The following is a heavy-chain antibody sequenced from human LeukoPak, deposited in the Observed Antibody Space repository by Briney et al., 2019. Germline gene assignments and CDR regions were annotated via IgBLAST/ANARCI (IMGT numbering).Heavy chain of an antibody. D-gene: IGHD3-3*01. Sequence: ASVNVSCKASGYTFSSYGISWGRQAPGHGPEWRGWISAYNGNTNYAQKLQGRVTMTTDTSTSTAYMELRSLRSDDTAVYYCARGQADFWSGYADYWGQGTLVTVSS. CDR3: ARGQADFWSGYADY. CDR2: ISAYNGNT. J-gene: IGHJ4*02. V-gene: IGHV1-18*01. CDR1: GYTFSSYG.